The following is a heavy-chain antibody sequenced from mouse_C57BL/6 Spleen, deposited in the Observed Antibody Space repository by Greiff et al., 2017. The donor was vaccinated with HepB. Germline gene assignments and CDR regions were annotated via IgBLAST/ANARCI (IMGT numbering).Heavy chain of an antibody. D-gene: IGHD1-1*01. CDR2: IDPSDSYT. V-gene: IGHV1-50*01. J-gene: IGHJ4*01. CDR3: ARSPVVATNAMDY. Sequence: VQLQQPGAELVKPGASVKLSCKASGYTFTSYWMQWVKQRPGQGLEWIGEIDPSDSYTNYNQKFKGKATLTVDTSSSTAYMQLSSLTSEDSAVYYCARSPVVATNAMDYWGQGTSVTVSS. CDR1: GYTFTSYW.